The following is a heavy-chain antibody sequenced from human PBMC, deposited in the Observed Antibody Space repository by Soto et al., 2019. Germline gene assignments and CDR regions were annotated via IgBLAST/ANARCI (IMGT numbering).Heavy chain of an antibody. Sequence: GGSLRLSCAASGFTFSDYYMSWIRQAPGKGLEWVSYISSSGSTIYYADSVKGRFTISRDNAKNSLYLQMNSLRADDTAVYYCARGRYGSSPERYYYYGLDVWGQGTTVTVSS. CDR1: GFTFSDYY. V-gene: IGHV3-11*01. J-gene: IGHJ6*02. D-gene: IGHD6-6*01. CDR3: ARGRYGSSPERYYYYGLDV. CDR2: ISSSGSTI.